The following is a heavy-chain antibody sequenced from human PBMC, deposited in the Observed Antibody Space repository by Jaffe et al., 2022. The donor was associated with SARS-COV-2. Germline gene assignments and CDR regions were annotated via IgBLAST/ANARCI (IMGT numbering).Heavy chain of an antibody. D-gene: IGHD6-6*01. V-gene: IGHV5-10-1*03. J-gene: IGHJ6*02. Sequence: EVQLVQSGAEVKKPGESLRISCKGSGYSFTSYWISWVRQMPGKGLEWMGRIDPSDSYTNYSPSFQGHVTISADKSISTAYLQWSSLKASDTAMYYCARRGGYSSSSYLSHYYYGMDVWGQGTTVTVSS. CDR2: IDPSDSYT. CDR3: ARRGGYSSSSYLSHYYYGMDV. CDR1: GYSFTSYW.